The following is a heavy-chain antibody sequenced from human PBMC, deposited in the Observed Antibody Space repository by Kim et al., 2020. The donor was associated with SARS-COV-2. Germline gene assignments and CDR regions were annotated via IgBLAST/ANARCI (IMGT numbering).Heavy chain of an antibody. J-gene: IGHJ5*02. V-gene: IGHV1-2*02. Sequence: ASVKVSCKASGYTFTGYYMHWVRQAPGQGLEWMGWINPNSGGTNYAQKFQGRVTMTRDTSISTAYMELSRLRSDDTAVYYCARDPLVNLKAGAGNNYDILTGYYTGWFDPWGQGTLVTVSS. CDR1: GYTFTGYY. CDR2: INPNSGGT. CDR3: ARDPLVNLKAGAGNNYDILTGYYTGWFDP. D-gene: IGHD3-9*01.